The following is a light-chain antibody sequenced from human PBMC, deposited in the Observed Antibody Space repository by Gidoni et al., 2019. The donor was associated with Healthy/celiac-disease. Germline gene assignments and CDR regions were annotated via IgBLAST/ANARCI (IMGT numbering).Light chain of an antibody. CDR3: QVWDSSVV. CDR1: NIGSKS. V-gene: IGLV3-21*04. Sequence: SYVLTQPPSVSVAPGKTARITCGGNNIGSKSVHWYQQKPGQAPVLVIYYDSDRPSGIPERFSGSNSGNTATLTISRVEAVDEADYYCQVWDSSVVFGGGTKLTVL. J-gene: IGLJ2*01. CDR2: YDS.